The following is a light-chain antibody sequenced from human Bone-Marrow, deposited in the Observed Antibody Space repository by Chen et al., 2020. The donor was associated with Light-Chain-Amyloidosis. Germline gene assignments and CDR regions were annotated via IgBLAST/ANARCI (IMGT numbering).Light chain of an antibody. V-gene: IGLV6-57*01. CDR1: SGSIATNY. Sequence: NFMLTQPHSVSESPGKTVITSCTRSSGSIATNYVQWYHQRPGSSPTTVIYEDDQRPSGVPDRFSGSIDRSSNSASLTISGLKTEDEADYYCQSYQGSSQGVFGGGTKLTVL. CDR3: QSYQGSSQGV. CDR2: EDD. J-gene: IGLJ3*02.